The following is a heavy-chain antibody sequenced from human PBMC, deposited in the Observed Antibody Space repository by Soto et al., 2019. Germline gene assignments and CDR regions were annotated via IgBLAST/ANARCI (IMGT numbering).Heavy chain of an antibody. J-gene: IGHJ6*02. CDR2: INPKFGDT. Sequence: QVRLVQSGAEVKDPGDSVRVSCEASGYTFTAYHIHWVRQAPGQGLEWMGWINPKFGDTGYAQDFQGRVSMTSDMSISTVYLELSRLTSDDTDIYSCARNMDYYYGRGSGNGHGVWGQGTTVTVFS. V-gene: IGHV1-2*02. CDR3: ARNMDYYYGRGSGNGHGV. CDR1: GYTFTAYH. D-gene: IGHD3-10*02.